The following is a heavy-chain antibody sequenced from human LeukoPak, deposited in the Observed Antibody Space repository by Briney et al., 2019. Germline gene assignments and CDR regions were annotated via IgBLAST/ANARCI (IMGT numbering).Heavy chain of an antibody. D-gene: IGHD3-16*01. Sequence: GGSLRLSCAASGFTFSSYAMSWVRQAPGKGLEWVSATSGSGGSTYYADSVKGRFTISRDNSKNTLYLQMNSLRAEDTAVYYCARDWGYYYYYGMDVWGQGTTVTVSS. J-gene: IGHJ6*02. CDR1: GFTFSSYA. V-gene: IGHV3-23*01. CDR3: ARDWGYYYYYGMDV. CDR2: TSGSGGST.